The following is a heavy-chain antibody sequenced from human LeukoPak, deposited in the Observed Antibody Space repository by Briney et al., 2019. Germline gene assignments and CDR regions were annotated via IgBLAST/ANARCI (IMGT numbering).Heavy chain of an antibody. D-gene: IGHD4-11*01. CDR3: ARFPGYDYSDYVDWFDP. J-gene: IGHJ5*02. CDR1: GGSISSSSYY. Sequence: PSETLSLTCTVSGGSISSSSYYWGWIRQPPGKGLEWIGSIYYSGSTYYNPSLKSRVTISADTSKNQFSLKLSSVTAADTAVYYCARFPGYDYSDYVDWFDPWGQGTLVTVSS. CDR2: IYYSGST. V-gene: IGHV4-39*01.